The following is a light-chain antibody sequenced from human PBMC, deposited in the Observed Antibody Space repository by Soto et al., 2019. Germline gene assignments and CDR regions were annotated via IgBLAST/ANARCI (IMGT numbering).Light chain of an antibody. Sequence: DIVMTQSPDSLAVSLGERATINCKSSQSVLYSSNNKNYLAWYQQKPGQPPKPLIYWASTRESGVPDRFSGSGSGKAFTLTISSLQAEDVAVYYCQQYYSTPWTFGQGTKVEIK. CDR1: QSVLYSSNNKNY. V-gene: IGKV4-1*01. CDR2: WAS. CDR3: QQYYSTPWT. J-gene: IGKJ1*01.